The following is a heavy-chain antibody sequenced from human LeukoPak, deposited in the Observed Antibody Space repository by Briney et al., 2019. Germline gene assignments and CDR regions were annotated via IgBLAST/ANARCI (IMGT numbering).Heavy chain of an antibody. CDR1: GFTFRNHI. Sequence: GGSLRLSCAASGFTFRNHIISWIRQAPGKGLEWVSSISSSSSYIYYADSVKGRFTISRDNAKNSLYLQMNSLRAEDTAVYYCARRPGDLWGQGTLVTVSS. V-gene: IGHV3-21*01. D-gene: IGHD2-21*01. J-gene: IGHJ4*02. CDR3: ARRPGDL. CDR2: ISSSSSYI.